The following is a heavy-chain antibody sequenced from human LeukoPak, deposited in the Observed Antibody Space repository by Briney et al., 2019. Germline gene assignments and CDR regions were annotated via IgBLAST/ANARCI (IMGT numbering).Heavy chain of an antibody. J-gene: IGHJ4*02. Sequence: PSETLSLTCTVSGGSTSSYYWGWIRQPPGKGLEWIGSIYYSGSTYYNPSLKSRVTISVDTSKNQFSLKLSSVTAADTAVYYCARGYSGSYLIDYWGQGTLVTVSS. D-gene: IGHD1-26*01. CDR1: GGSTSSYY. CDR2: IYYSGST. CDR3: ARGYSGSYLIDY. V-gene: IGHV4-39*07.